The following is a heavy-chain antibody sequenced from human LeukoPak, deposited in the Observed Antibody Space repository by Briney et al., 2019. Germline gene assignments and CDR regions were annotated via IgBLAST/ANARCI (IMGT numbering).Heavy chain of an antibody. CDR3: ARDGSSEYYFDY. CDR1: GFTFSSYS. Sequence: GGSLRLSCAASGFTFSSYSMNRVRQAPGKGLEWVSSISSSSSYIYYADSVKGRFTISRDNAKNSLYLQMNSLRAEDTAVYYCARDGSSEYYFDYWGQGTLVTVSS. D-gene: IGHD3-22*01. CDR2: ISSSSSYI. V-gene: IGHV3-21*01. J-gene: IGHJ4*02.